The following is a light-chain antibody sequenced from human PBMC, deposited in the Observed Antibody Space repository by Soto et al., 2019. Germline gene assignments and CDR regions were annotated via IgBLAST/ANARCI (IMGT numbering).Light chain of an antibody. CDR2: EVN. Sequence: QSALTQPASVSGSPGQSITISCTGTSSDIGGYNYVSWYQQHPGKAPKLMIYEVNKRPSGVSNRFSGSKSANTASLTISGLQAEDEAHYYCSSYTSSSTLEVVFGGGTKLTGL. CDR3: SSYTSSSTLEVV. J-gene: IGLJ2*01. CDR1: SSDIGGYNY. V-gene: IGLV2-14*01.